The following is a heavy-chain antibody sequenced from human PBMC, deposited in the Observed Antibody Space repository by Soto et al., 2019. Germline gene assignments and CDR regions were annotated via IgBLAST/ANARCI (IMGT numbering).Heavy chain of an antibody. CDR2: IIPIFGTA. Sequence: GASVKVSCKASRVAFSKFIVTWVRQAPGLGLEWVGGIIPIFGTANYAQKFQGRVTITADESTSTSYMEVNNLRSEDTAVYYCAKVRYSSPMGYYYGMDVWGQGITVTVSS. CDR1: RVAFSKFI. V-gene: IGHV1-69*13. CDR3: AKVRYSSPMGYYYGMDV. J-gene: IGHJ6*02. D-gene: IGHD6-19*01.